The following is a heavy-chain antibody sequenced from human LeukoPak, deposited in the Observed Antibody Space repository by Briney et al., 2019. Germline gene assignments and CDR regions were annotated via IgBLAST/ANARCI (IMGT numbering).Heavy chain of an antibody. V-gene: IGHV3-15*01. CDR1: GFTFSNAW. D-gene: IGHD5-12*01. CDR2: IKSKTDGGTT. CDR3: AKDRGYSGYQGGYFDY. J-gene: IGHJ4*02. Sequence: PGGSLRLSCAASGFTFSNAWMSWVRQAPGKGLEWVGRIKSKTDGGTTDYAAPVKGRFTISRDNSKNTLYLQMNSLRAEDTAVYYCAKDRGYSGYQGGYFDYWGQGTLVTVSS.